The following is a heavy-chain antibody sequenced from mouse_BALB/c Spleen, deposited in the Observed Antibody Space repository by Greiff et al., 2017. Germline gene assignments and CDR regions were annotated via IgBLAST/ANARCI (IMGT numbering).Heavy chain of an antibody. V-gene: IGHV2-9*02. CDR1: GFSLTSYG. J-gene: IGHJ4*01. CDR3: ARDPRLTTANAMDY. D-gene: IGHD1-2*01. Sequence: VQGVESGPGLVAPSQSLSITCTVSGFSLTSYGVHWVRQPPGKGLEWLGVIWAGGSTNYNSALMSRLSISKDNSKSQVFLKMNSLQTDDTAMYYCARDPRLTTANAMDYWGQGTSVTVSS. CDR2: IWAGGST.